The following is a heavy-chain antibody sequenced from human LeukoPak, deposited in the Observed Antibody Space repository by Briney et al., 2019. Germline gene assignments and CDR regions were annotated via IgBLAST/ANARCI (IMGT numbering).Heavy chain of an antibody. J-gene: IGHJ6*02. D-gene: IGHD6-13*01. CDR2: IKQDGSEE. V-gene: IGHV3-7*05. CDR1: GFTFSNYW. CDR3: ARDPYSSSWSYGMDV. Sequence: PGGSLRLSCTASGFTFSNYWMSWVRQTPEKGLEWVANIKQDGSEEVYVDSVKGRFTISRDNAQRSLYLQMNSLRAEETAVYYCARDPYSSSWSYGMDVWGQGTTVTVSS.